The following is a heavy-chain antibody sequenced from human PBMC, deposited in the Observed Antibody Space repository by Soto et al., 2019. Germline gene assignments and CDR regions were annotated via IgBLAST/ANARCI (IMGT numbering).Heavy chain of an antibody. Sequence: PGGSLRLSCAASGFTFSSYAMHWVRQAPGKGLEWVAVISYDGSNKYYADSVKGRFTISRDNSKNTLYLQMNSLRAEDTAVYYCARVQGYYDFSGAFDIWGQGTMVTVS. CDR3: ARVQGYYDFSGAFDI. CDR1: GFTFSSYA. CDR2: ISYDGSNK. J-gene: IGHJ3*02. V-gene: IGHV3-30-3*01. D-gene: IGHD3-3*01.